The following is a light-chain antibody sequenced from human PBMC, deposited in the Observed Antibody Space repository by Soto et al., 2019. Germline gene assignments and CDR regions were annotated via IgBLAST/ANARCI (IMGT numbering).Light chain of an antibody. CDR1: QSVSGSY. Sequence: EIVLTQSPGTLSLSPGERATLSCRASQSVSGSYLAWYQQKRGQAPSLLMYGASRRATGIPERFSGSGSGTDFTLTISRLEPEDFAVYYCQQYGSSPRTFGQGTKVDIK. CDR3: QQYGSSPRT. V-gene: IGKV3-20*01. J-gene: IGKJ1*01. CDR2: GAS.